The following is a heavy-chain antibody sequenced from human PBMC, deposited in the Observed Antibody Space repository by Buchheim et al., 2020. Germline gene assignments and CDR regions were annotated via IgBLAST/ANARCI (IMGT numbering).Heavy chain of an antibody. CDR3: ARGTIAARLGS. D-gene: IGHD6-6*01. CDR1: GGSLSGYY. Sequence: QVQLQQWGAGLLKPSETLSLTCAVYGGSLSGYYWSWIRQPPGKGLEWVGEINLSGSTSYNPSLKSRVTISVEMSKNQFSLNLSSVTAADTAVYYCARGTIAARLGSWGQGTL. V-gene: IGHV4-34*01. CDR2: INLSGST. J-gene: IGHJ5*01.